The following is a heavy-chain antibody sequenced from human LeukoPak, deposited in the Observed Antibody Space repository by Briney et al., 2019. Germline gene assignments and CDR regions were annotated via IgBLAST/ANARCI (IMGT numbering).Heavy chain of an antibody. Sequence: GSLRLSCAASGFIVSSTYMSWVRQAPGKGLEWVSIIYSGDSTYYADSVKGRFTISRDNSRNTVYLQMNSLRAEDTAVYYCAKNRVGASGLAEYFEHWGQGTLVAVSS. CDR2: IYSGDST. D-gene: IGHD1-26*01. V-gene: IGHV3-53*01. J-gene: IGHJ1*01. CDR1: GFIVSSTY. CDR3: AKNRVGASGLAEYFEH.